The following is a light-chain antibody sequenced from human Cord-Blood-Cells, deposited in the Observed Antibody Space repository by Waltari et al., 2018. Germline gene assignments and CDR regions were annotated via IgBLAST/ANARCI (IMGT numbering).Light chain of an antibody. J-gene: IGLJ3*02. CDR3: AAWDDSLSGPV. CDR2: RNN. V-gene: IGLV1-47*01. Sequence: QPVLTQPPSAPGTPGQRVTISCSGTSSNIGRNYVYWYQQLPRTAPKLLIYRNNQRPSGVPDRFSGSKSGTSASLAISGLRSEDEADYYCAAWDDSLSGPVFGGGTKLTVL. CDR1: SSNIGRNY.